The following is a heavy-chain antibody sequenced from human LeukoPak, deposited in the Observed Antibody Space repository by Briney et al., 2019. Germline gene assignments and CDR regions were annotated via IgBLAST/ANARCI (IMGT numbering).Heavy chain of an antibody. D-gene: IGHD5-24*01. V-gene: IGHV4-38-2*01. CDR2: MYKSGST. CDR3: ARHVYGRHQLQSYHFDY. CDR1: GYSISSGHY. J-gene: IGHJ4*02. Sequence: SETLSLTCDVSGYSISSGHYWGWIRQSPGKGLEWIASMYKSGSTYFKSSLKSRVTISLDTPKNQFSLTLNSATAADTAIYYCARHVYGRHQLQSYHFDYWGRGILVTVSS.